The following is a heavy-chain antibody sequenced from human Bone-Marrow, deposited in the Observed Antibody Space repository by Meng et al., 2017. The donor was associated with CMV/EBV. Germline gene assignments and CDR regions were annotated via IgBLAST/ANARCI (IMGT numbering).Heavy chain of an antibody. CDR1: GGTFSSYA. D-gene: IGHD3-3*01. CDR3: ARGGITIFGVVIMRPYYYYGMDV. Sequence: SVKVSCKASGGTFSSYAISWVRQAPGQGLEWMGGIIPILGIANYAQKFQGRVTITADKSTSTAYMELSSLRSEDTAVYYCARGGITIFGVVIMRPYYYYGMDVWGQGTTVTVSS. V-gene: IGHV1-69*10. CDR2: IIPILGIA. J-gene: IGHJ6*02.